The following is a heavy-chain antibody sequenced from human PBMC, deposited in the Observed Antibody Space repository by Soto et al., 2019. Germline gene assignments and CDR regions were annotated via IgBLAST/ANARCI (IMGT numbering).Heavy chain of an antibody. V-gene: IGHV4-34*01. CDR2: INHSGST. CDR3: ARGRAYYYGSGPDYYYGMDV. CDR1: GGSFSGYY. J-gene: IGHJ6*02. D-gene: IGHD3-10*01. Sequence: SETLSLTCAVYGGSFSGYYWSWIRQPPGKGLEWIGEINHSGSTNYNPSLKSRVTISVDTSKNQFSLKLSSVTAADTAVYYCARGRAYYYGSGPDYYYGMDVWGQGTTVTVS.